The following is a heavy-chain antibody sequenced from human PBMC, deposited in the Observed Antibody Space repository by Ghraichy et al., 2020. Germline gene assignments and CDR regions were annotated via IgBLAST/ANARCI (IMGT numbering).Heavy chain of an antibody. CDR3: AKVCRFLEWLLSEPTPDAFDI. D-gene: IGHD3-3*01. CDR1: GFTFSSYA. Sequence: GGSLRLSCAASGFTFSSYAMSWVRQAPGKGLEWVSAISGSGGSTYYADSVKGRFTISRDNSKNTLYLQMNSLRAEDTAVYYCAKVCRFLEWLLSEPTPDAFDIWGQGTMVTVSS. J-gene: IGHJ3*02. V-gene: IGHV3-23*01. CDR2: ISGSGGST.